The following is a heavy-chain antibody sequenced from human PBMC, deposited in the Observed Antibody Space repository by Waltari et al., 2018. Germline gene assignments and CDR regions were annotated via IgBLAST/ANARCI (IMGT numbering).Heavy chain of an antibody. CDR3: ARNQRGWFDAFDI. CDR2: IHYIGDT. D-gene: IGHD6-19*01. Sequence: QLQLQESGPGLVEPSVTLSLTCTASGDSISNNTYYWGWIRQPRGTGLQWIGSIHYIGDTYYSSSLKSRVIISVDTSNNQFSLRLTSVTAADTAIYFCARNQRGWFDAFDIWGQGTAVTVSS. CDR1: GDSISNNTYY. V-gene: IGHV4-39*07. J-gene: IGHJ3*02.